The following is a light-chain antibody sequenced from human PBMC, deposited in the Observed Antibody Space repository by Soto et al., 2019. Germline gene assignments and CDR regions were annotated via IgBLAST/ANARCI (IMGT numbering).Light chain of an antibody. CDR1: QSISSY. V-gene: IGKV1-39*01. Sequence: DIQMTQSPSSLSASVGDRVTITCRASQSISSYLNWYQQKPGKAPKLLIYAASSLQSGVPSRFSGSGSGTDFTLTFSSLQPEDFATYYCQQSYSTLIFTFGPGTKVDIK. CDR3: QQSYSTLIFT. J-gene: IGKJ3*01. CDR2: AAS.